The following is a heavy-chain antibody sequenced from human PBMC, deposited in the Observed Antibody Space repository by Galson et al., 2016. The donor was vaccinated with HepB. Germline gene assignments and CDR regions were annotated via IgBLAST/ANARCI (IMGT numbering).Heavy chain of an antibody. D-gene: IGHD3-10*01. CDR3: ARDKTYYGSGSYGSGSYFDAFDI. CDR1: GFTVSDYY. CDR2: IKRDGSEE. Sequence: SLRLSCAASGFTVSDYYMTWVRQAPGKGLEWVANIKRDGSEENYVDSVKGRFTISRDNAKNSLHLQMNSLRAEDTAVYYCARDKTYYGSGSYGSGSYFDAFDIWGQGTMVTVSS. J-gene: IGHJ3*02. V-gene: IGHV3-7*03.